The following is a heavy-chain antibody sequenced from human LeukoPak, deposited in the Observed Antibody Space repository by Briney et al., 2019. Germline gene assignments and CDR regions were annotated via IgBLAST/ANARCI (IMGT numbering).Heavy chain of an antibody. CDR1: GFTFTNYN. J-gene: IGHJ5*02. D-gene: IGHD4/OR15-4a*01. CDR3: ARIPNSANFPNWFDP. Sequence: PGGSLRLSCAASGFTFTNYNMNWVRQAPGKGLEWVSSISGTNSYIYYADSVKGRFTISRDNAKNSLYPQMNSLRAEDTAVYYCARIPNSANFPNWFDPWGQGTLVTVSS. V-gene: IGHV3-21*01. CDR2: ISGTNSYI.